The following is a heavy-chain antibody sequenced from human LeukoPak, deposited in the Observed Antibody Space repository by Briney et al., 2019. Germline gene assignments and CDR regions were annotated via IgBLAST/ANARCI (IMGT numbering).Heavy chain of an antibody. CDR2: INPNNGFT. D-gene: IGHD1-1*01. V-gene: IGHV1-2*02. Sequence: ASVKVSCKASGYTFTSYDINWVRQATGQGLEWMGWINPNNGFTAYAQNFQGRVTMTRDTSISTAYMDLSRLTSDDTAVYFCARDRGARLERFYAFDFWGQGTTVTVSS. J-gene: IGHJ3*01. CDR3: ARDRGARLERFYAFDF. CDR1: GYTFTSYD.